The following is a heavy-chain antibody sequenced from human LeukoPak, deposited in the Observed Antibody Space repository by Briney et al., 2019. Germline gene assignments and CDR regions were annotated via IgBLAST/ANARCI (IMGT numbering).Heavy chain of an antibody. J-gene: IGHJ5*02. CDR3: ARMVLVEGTPTVEGFGWFDP. V-gene: IGHV5-51*01. D-gene: IGHD1-26*01. CDR1: GYIFTSHL. Sequence: GESLKISCKGSGYIFTSHLIGWVRQMPGKGLEWTGIIYPGDSDTRYSPSFQGQVTISADKSISAAYLQWSSLKASDTAMYYCARMVLVEGTPTVEGFGWFDPWGQGTLVTVSS. CDR2: IYPGDSDT.